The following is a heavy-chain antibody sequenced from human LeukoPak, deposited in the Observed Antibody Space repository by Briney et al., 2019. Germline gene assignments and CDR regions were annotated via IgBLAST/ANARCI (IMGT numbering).Heavy chain of an antibody. D-gene: IGHD2-8*01. V-gene: IGHV4-30-4*01. J-gene: IGHJ5*02. CDR1: GGSISSGDYY. Sequence: SQTLSLTCTVSGGSISSGDYYWSWIRQPPGKGLEWIGYIYYSGSTYHNPSLKSRVTISVDTSKNQFSLKLSSVTAADTAVYYCARDLMLSRRFDPWGQGTLVIVSS. CDR2: IYYSGST. CDR3: ARDLMLSRRFDP.